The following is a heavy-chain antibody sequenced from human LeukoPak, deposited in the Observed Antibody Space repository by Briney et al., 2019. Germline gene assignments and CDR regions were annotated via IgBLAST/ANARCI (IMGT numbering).Heavy chain of an antibody. CDR3: AELGITMIGGV. CDR2: ISSSGNIM. CDR1: GFTFSRYI. J-gene: IGHJ6*04. Sequence: GGSLRLSCAASGFTFSRYIMNWVRQAPGKGLEWVSSISSSGNIMYYADSVRGRFTISRDNAKNSLYLQMNSLRAEDTAVYYCAELGITMIGGVWGKGTTVTISS. V-gene: IGHV3-21*01. D-gene: IGHD3-10*02.